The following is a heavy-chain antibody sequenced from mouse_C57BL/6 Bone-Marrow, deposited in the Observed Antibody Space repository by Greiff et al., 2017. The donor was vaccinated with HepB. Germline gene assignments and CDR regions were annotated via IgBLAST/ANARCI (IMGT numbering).Heavy chain of an antibody. CDR2: INYDGSST. CDR3: ARDQGRSGYGAMDY. J-gene: IGHJ4*01. Sequence: EVMLVESEGGLVQPGSSMKLSCTASGFTFSDYYMAWVRQVPEKGLEWVANINYDGSSTYYLDSLKSRFIISRDNAKNILYLQMSSLKSEDTATYYCARDQGRSGYGAMDYWGQGTSVTVSS. D-gene: IGHD3-2*02. V-gene: IGHV5-16*01. CDR1: GFTFSDYY.